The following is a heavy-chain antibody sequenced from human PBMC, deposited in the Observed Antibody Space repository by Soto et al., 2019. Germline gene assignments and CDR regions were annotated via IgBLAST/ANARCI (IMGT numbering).Heavy chain of an antibody. CDR3: ARYVLGYCSGGSCAGKFDY. Sequence: QVQLQESGPGLVKPSETLSLTCTVSGGSISSYYWSWIRQPPGKGLEWIGYIYYSGSTNYNPSLQSRVTISVDTSKNQFSLKLSSVTAADTAVYYCARYVLGYCSGGSCAGKFDYWGQGTLVTVSS. J-gene: IGHJ4*02. CDR2: IYYSGST. D-gene: IGHD2-15*01. CDR1: GGSISSYY. V-gene: IGHV4-59*01.